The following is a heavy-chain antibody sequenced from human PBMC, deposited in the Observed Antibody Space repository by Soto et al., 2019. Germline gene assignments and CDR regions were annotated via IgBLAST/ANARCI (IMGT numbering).Heavy chain of an antibody. V-gene: IGHV1-46*01. D-gene: IGHD2-15*01. J-gene: IGHJ4*02. CDR2: INPSGGST. CDR3: ARGGGDIVVVVAATLDY. Sequence: ASVKVSCKASGYTFTSYYMHWVRQAPGQGLEWMGIINPSGGSTSYAQKFQGRVTMTRDTSTSTVYMELSSLRSEDTAGYYCARGGGDIVVVVAATLDYWGQGTLVTVSS. CDR1: GYTFTSYY.